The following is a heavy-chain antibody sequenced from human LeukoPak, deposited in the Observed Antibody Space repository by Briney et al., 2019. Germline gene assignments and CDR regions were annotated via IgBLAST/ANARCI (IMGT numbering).Heavy chain of an antibody. CDR2: ISWDGGST. CDR3: AKDGGPSQGGFDY. CDR1: GFTFDDYT. V-gene: IGHV3-43*01. Sequence: GGSLRLSCAAPGFTFDDYTMHWVRQAPGQGLEWVSLISWDGGSTYYADSVKGRFTISRDNSKNSLYLQMNSLRTEDTALYYCAKDGGPSQGGFDYWGQGTLVTVSS. J-gene: IGHJ4*02. D-gene: IGHD1-26*01.